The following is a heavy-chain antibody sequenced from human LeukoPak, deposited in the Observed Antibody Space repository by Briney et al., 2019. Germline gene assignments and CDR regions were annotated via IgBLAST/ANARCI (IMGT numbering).Heavy chain of an antibody. D-gene: IGHD2-15*01. CDR2: IYSGGST. J-gene: IGHJ4*02. CDR3: ARDSRRILPSD. Sequence: GGSLRLSCAASGFTVSSNYMSWVRQAPGKGLEWVSVIYSGGSTYYADSVRGRFTISRDNSKNTLYLQMNSLRAEDTAVYYCARDSRRILPSDWGQGTLVTVSS. CDR1: GFTVSSNY. V-gene: IGHV3-66*01.